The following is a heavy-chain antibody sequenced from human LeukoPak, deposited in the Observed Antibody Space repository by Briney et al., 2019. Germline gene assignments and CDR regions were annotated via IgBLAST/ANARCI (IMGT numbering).Heavy chain of an antibody. CDR1: GGYMSCYY. V-gene: IGHV4-59*01. D-gene: IGHD3-22*01. CDR2: IYHSGST. J-gene: IGHJ3*02. Sequence: SDTLSLIYSVWGGYMSCYYWIGLRPPPPKGLAGIGYIYHSGSTHHIPSLKSRVTISVDTSKNQFSLKLSSVTAADTAVYYCARDRSSGYYPDAFDIWGQGTMVTVSS. CDR3: ARDRSSGYYPDAFDI.